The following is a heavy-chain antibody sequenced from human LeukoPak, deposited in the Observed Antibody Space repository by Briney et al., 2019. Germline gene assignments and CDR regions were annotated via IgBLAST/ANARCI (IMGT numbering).Heavy chain of an antibody. CDR2: INHSGST. CDR1: GGSFSGYY. CDR3: ARVAYDSSGYSQTGSSYFDY. V-gene: IGHV4-34*01. D-gene: IGHD3-22*01. J-gene: IGHJ4*02. Sequence: SETLSLTCAVYGGSFSGYYWSWIRQPPGKGLEWIGEINHSGSTNYNPSLKSRVTISVDTSKNQFSLKLSSVTAADTAVYYCARVAYDSSGYSQTGSSYFDYWGQGTLVTVSS.